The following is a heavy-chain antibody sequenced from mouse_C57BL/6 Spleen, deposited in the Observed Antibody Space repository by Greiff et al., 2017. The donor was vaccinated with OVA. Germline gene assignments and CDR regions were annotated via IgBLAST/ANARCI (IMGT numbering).Heavy chain of an antibody. V-gene: IGHV1-15*01. Sequence: VQLQQSGAELVRPGASVTLSCKASGYTFTDYEMHLVKQTPVHGLEWIGAIDPETGGTAYNQKFKGKAILTADKSSSTAYMELRSLTSEDSAVYYCTRTYYGSALGGFAYWGQGTLVTVSA. CDR2: IDPETGGT. D-gene: IGHD1-1*01. CDR3: TRTYYGSALGGFAY. CDR1: GYTFTDYE. J-gene: IGHJ3*01.